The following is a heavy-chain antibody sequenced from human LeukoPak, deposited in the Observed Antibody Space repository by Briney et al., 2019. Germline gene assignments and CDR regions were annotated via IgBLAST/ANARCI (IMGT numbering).Heavy chain of an antibody. J-gene: IGHJ5*02. CDR2: ISSNGGST. D-gene: IGHD2-2*01. V-gene: IGHV3-64*01. Sequence: PGGSLRLSCAASGFTFSSYAMHWVRQAPGKGLEYVSAISSNGGSTYYANSVKGRFTISRDNSKNTLYLQMNSLRAEDTAVYYCARDWGYCSSTSCPNWFDPWGQGTLVTVSS. CDR3: ARDWGYCSSTSCPNWFDP. CDR1: GFTFSSYA.